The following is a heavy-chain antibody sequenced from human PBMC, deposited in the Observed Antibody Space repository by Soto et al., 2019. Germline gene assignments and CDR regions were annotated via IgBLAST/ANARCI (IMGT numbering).Heavy chain of an antibody. CDR1: GYTFTSYA. CDR2: INAGNGNT. J-gene: IGHJ3*02. V-gene: IGHV1-3*05. Sequence: QVQLVQSGAEEKKPGASVKVSCKASGYTFTSYAMHWVRQAPGQRLEWMGWINAGNGNTKYSQKFQGRVTITRDTSASTAYMELSSLRSEDTAVYYCARGRRITMVRGVDAFDIWGQGTMVTVSS. D-gene: IGHD3-10*01. CDR3: ARGRRITMVRGVDAFDI.